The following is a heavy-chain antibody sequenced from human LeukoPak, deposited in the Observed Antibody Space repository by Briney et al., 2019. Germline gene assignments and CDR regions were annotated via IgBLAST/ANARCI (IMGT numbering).Heavy chain of an antibody. CDR3: AKDIRVRVTMIVVADLDY. CDR2: ISWNSGSI. D-gene: IGHD3-22*01. CDR1: GFTFDDYA. V-gene: IGHV3-9*01. J-gene: IGHJ4*02. Sequence: GGSLRLSCAASGFTFDDYAMHWVRQAPGKGLEWVSGISWNSGSIGYADSVKGRFTISRDNAKNSLYLQMNSLRAEDTALYYCAKDIRVRVTMIVVADLDYWGQGTLVTVSS.